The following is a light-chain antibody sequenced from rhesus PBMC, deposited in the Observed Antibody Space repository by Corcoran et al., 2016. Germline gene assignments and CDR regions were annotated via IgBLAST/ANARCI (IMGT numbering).Light chain of an antibody. Sequence: EIVMTQSPATFALSPGERTTLSCRASKSVSSYLAWYQQKPWHAPRRLIYGAASRATGITDRLSGSGDGTECTLTISSLEPEDVGGYLCLQSSNWTQTFGQGTKVEIK. CDR2: GAA. CDR1: KSVSSY. J-gene: IGKJ1*01. V-gene: IGKV3-24*04. CDR3: LQSSNWTQT.